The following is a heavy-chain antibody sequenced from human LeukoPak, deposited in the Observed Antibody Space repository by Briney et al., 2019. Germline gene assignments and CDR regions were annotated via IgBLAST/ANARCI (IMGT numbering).Heavy chain of an antibody. CDR3: ARDRGYSSSWYDYYYYYGMDV. J-gene: IGHJ6*02. D-gene: IGHD6-13*01. Sequence: ASVKLSCKASGYTFTGYYIHWVRQAPGQRLEWMGWINPNSGGTNYAQKFQGRVTMTRDTSISTAYMELSRLRSDDTAVYYCARDRGYSSSWYDYYYYYGMDVWGQGTTVTVSS. CDR1: GYTFTGYY. CDR2: INPNSGGT. V-gene: IGHV1-2*02.